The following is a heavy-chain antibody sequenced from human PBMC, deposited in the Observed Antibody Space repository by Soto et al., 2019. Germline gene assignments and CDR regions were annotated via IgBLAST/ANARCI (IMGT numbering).Heavy chain of an antibody. V-gene: IGHV4-30-4*01. CDR3: ARSYGGNSRWYFDL. J-gene: IGHJ2*01. Sequence: SETLSLTCTVSGGSISSGDYYWSWIRQPPGKGLEWIGYIYYSGSTYYNPSLKSRVTISVDTSKNQFSLKLSSVTAADTAVYYCARSYGGNSRWYFDLWGRSTLVTVSS. D-gene: IGHD4-17*01. CDR2: IYYSGST. CDR1: GGSISSGDYY.